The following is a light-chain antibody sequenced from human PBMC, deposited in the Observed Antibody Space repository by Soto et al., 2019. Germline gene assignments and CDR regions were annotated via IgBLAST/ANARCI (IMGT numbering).Light chain of an antibody. J-gene: IGKJ2*01. Sequence: DFVMTQSPLSLPVTPGEPASISCRSSQSLLHSNGYNYLDWYLQKPGQSPQLLISLGSNRASGVPDRFSGSGSGTDFTLKISRVEAEDVGVYYCMQALQTSYTFGQGTKLEIK. CDR1: QSLLHSNGYNY. V-gene: IGKV2-28*01. CDR2: LGS. CDR3: MQALQTSYT.